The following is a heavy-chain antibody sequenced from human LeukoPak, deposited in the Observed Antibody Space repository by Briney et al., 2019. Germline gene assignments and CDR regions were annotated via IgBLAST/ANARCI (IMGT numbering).Heavy chain of an antibody. CDR3: ARLNTIFGVAIDY. CDR2: IYYSGST. V-gene: IGHV4-39*07. J-gene: IGHJ4*02. Sequence: PSETLSLTCTVSGGSISSSSYYWGWIRQPPGKGLEWIGSIYYSGSTYYNPSLKSRVTISVDTSKNHFSLKLRSVTTADTAVYYCARLNTIFGVAIDYWGQGTLVTVSS. CDR1: GGSISSSSYY. D-gene: IGHD3-3*01.